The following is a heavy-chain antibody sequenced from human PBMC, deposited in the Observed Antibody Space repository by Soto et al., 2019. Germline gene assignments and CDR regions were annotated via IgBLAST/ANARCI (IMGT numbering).Heavy chain of an antibody. CDR1: GFTFSDYY. CDR3: ARDRIAVAGTDYYYYGMDV. Sequence: GGSLRLSCAASGFTFSDYYMSWIRQAPGKGLEWVSYISSSGSTIYYADSVKGRFTISRDNAKNSLYLQMNSLRAEDTAVYYCARDRIAVAGTDYYYYGMDVWGQGTTVTVSS. V-gene: IGHV3-11*01. CDR2: ISSSGSTI. J-gene: IGHJ6*02. D-gene: IGHD6-19*01.